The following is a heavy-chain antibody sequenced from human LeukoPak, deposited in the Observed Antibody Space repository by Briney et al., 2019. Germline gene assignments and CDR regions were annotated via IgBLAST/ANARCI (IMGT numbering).Heavy chain of an antibody. J-gene: IGHJ4*02. CDR2: IKQDGSEK. V-gene: IGHV3-7*01. D-gene: IGHD3-10*01. Sequence: GGSLRLSCAASGFTFSSYWMSWVRQAPGKGLEWVANIKQDGSEKHYVDSVKGRFTISRDNAKNSLYLQMNSLRAEDTAVYCCARGDYYGSGSYYDYWGQGTLVTVSS. CDR3: ARGDYYGSGSYYDY. CDR1: GFTFSSYW.